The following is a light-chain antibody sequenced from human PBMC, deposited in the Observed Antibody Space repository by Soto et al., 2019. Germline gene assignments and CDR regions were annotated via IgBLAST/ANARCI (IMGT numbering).Light chain of an antibody. Sequence: QSALTQPASVSGSPGQSISIPCTGTSSDIGAFNFVSWYQQHPGKAPKVLIYGVTTRPSGVDYRFSGSKSGNTASLILSGLRPEDEADYYCSSFTSASTRIFGTGTKLTVL. CDR2: GVT. V-gene: IGLV2-14*03. CDR1: SSDIGAFNF. CDR3: SSFTSASTRI. J-gene: IGLJ1*01.